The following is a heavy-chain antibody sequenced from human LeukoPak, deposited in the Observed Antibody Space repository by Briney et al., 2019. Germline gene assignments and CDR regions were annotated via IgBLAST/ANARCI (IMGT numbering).Heavy chain of an antibody. Sequence: GGSLRLSCAASGVTVSSNYMSWVRQAPGKGLEWVSVIYSGGSTYYADSVKGRFTISRDNSKNTLYLQMNSLRAEDTAVYYCARVVPANTYGVDVWGQGTTVTVSS. CDR3: ARVVPANTYGVDV. CDR2: IYSGGST. CDR1: GVTVSSNY. J-gene: IGHJ6*02. D-gene: IGHD2-2*01. V-gene: IGHV3-66*01.